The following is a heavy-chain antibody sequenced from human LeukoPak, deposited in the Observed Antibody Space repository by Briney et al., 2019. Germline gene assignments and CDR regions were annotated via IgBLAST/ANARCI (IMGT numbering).Heavy chain of an antibody. Sequence: GGSLRLSCATSGFSFSSYAMSWVRQAPGKGPEWVSAITPGSGGSTYYVDSVKGRFTISRDNSKNTLYLQMNSLRAEDTAVYYCAKVRNCYGDCYYFDYWGQGTLVTVSS. V-gene: IGHV3-23*01. CDR3: AKVRNCYGDCYYFDY. D-gene: IGHD2-2*01. CDR1: GFSFSSYA. J-gene: IGHJ4*02. CDR2: ITPGSGGST.